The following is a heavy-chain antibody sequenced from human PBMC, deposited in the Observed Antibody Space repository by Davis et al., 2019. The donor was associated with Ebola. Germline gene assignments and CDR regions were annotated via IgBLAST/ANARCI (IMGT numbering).Heavy chain of an antibody. CDR2: THYSGST. Sequence: PSETLSLTCTVSGGSIRSTGHYWGWIRQPPGKGLEWIGSTHYSGSTYYNASLKSRVTISVDTSKNQFSLKLSSVTAADTAVYHCARQRLRARGLDWFDPWGQGTLVTVSS. D-gene: IGHD3-10*01. V-gene: IGHV4-39*01. CDR1: GGSIRSTGHY. J-gene: IGHJ5*02. CDR3: ARQRLRARGLDWFDP.